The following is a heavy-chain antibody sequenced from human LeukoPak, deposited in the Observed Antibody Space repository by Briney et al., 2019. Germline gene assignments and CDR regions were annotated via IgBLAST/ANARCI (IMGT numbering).Heavy chain of an antibody. V-gene: IGHV3-7*01. CDR2: IRPGGSEK. J-gene: IGHJ3*02. Sequence: GGSLRLSCAVSGFTFTNFWMSWVRQAPGRGLEWVANIRPGGSEKYHVDSVKGRFTISRDNAKNSLYLQINSLRAEDTAVYYCVRETTVQDAFDICGQGTMVTVSS. CDR1: GFTFTNFW. D-gene: IGHD4-11*01. CDR3: VRETTVQDAFDI.